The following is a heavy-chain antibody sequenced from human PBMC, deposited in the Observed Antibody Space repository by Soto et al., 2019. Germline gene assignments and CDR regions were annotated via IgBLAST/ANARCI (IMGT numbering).Heavy chain of an antibody. J-gene: IGHJ3*02. CDR2: IIPIFGTA. V-gene: IGHV1-69*13. D-gene: IGHD3-22*01. Sequence: ASVKFSCKPSGCTFSSYAISWVRQAPGQGLEWMGGIIPIFGTANYAQKFQGRVTITADESTSTAYMELSSLRSEDTAVYYCARDYDSSGYSAHDAFGSWGQGTMVTVSS. CDR1: GCTFSSYA. CDR3: ARDYDSSGYSAHDAFGS.